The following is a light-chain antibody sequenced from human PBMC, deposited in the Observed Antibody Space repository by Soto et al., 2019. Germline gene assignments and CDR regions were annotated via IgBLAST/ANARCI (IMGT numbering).Light chain of an antibody. CDR3: GTWDSSLNVEV. CDR1: SSSIENNY. V-gene: IGLV1-51*01. J-gene: IGLJ1*01. Sequence: QSVLTQPPSVSAAPGQRLTISCSGSSSSIENNYVSWYRQLPGTAPKLLIYDNNKRPSGIPDRFSGSKSGTSATLGIAGLQTGDEADYYCGTWDSSLNVEVFGTGTKLTVL. CDR2: DNN.